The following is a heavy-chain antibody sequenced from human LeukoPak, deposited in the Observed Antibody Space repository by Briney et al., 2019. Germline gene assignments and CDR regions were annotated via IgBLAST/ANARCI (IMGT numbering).Heavy chain of an antibody. D-gene: IGHD3-16*01. Sequence: GGSLRLSCAASGFTFSTYAMSWVRQAPGKGLEWVSAISGSGGSTYYADSVKGRFTISRDISKNTLYLQMNSLRAEDMAVYYCAKDGGQGADYWGQGTLVTVSS. CDR1: GFTFSTYA. V-gene: IGHV3-23*01. CDR2: ISGSGGST. J-gene: IGHJ4*02. CDR3: AKDGGQGADY.